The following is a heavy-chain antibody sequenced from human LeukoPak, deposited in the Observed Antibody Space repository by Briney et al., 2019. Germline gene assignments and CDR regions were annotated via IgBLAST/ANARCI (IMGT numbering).Heavy chain of an antibody. CDR2: INHSGST. J-gene: IGHJ6*02. V-gene: IGHV4-34*01. CDR3: ASSPKNGYCSSTCYYYYGMDV. D-gene: IGHD2-2*01. CDR1: GGSFSGYY. Sequence: PSETLSLTCAVYGGSFSGYYWGWIRQPPGKGLEWIGEINHSGSTNYNPSLKSRVTISVDTSKNQFSLKLSSVTAADTAVYYCASSPKNGYCSSTCYYYYGMDVWGQGTTVTVSS.